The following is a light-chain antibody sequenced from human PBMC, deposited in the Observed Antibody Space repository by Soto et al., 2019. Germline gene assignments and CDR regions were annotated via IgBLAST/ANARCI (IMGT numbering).Light chain of an antibody. V-gene: IGKV1-9*01. J-gene: IGKJ4*01. CDR3: QQYNYYPLT. Sequence: IQLTQSPSSLSASVGDRIIITCRASQGVSSYLAWFQQKPGIAPKLLIYDASTLQSGVSSRFSGSGSGTDFTLTISSLQPEDFATYYCQQYNYYPLTFGGGTKVEIK. CDR2: DAS. CDR1: QGVSSY.